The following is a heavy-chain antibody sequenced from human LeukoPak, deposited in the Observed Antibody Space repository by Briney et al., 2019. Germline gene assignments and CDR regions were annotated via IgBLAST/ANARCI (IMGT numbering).Heavy chain of an antibody. V-gene: IGHV1-69*13. Sequence: GASVKVSCKASGGTFSSYAISWVRQAPGQGLEWMGGIIPIFGTANYAQKFQGRVTITADESTCTAYMELSSLRSEDTAVYYCARDQNFWSGYYRDYYYYGMDVWGQGTTVTVSS. J-gene: IGHJ6*02. CDR1: GGTFSSYA. CDR2: IIPIFGTA. CDR3: ARDQNFWSGYYRDYYYYGMDV. D-gene: IGHD3-3*01.